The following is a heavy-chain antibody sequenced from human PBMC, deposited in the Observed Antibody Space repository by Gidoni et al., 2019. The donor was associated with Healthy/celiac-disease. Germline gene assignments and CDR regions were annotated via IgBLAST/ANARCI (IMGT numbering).Heavy chain of an antibody. J-gene: IGHJ5*02. Sequence: EVQLVASGGGLVQPGGSLRLSCAASGFTFSSYDMHWVRQATGKGLEWVSAIGTAGDTYYPGSVKGRFTISRENAKNSLYLQMNSLRAGDTAVYYCARGGGPNWFDPWGQGTLVTVSS. V-gene: IGHV3-13*01. CDR2: IGTAGDT. D-gene: IGHD3-16*01. CDR1: GFTFSSYD. CDR3: ARGGGPNWFDP.